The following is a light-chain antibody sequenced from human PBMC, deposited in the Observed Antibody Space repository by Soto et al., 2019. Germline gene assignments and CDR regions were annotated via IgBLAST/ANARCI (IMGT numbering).Light chain of an antibody. V-gene: IGLV2-23*01. CDR2: EGS. Sequence: VLTQPASVSGSPGQSITISCTGTSSDVGSYNLVSWYQQHPGKAPKLMIYEGSKRPSGVSNRFSGSKSGNTASLTISGLQAEDEADYYCCSYAGSSSNYVFGTGTKVTVL. CDR1: SSDVGSYNL. J-gene: IGLJ1*01. CDR3: CSYAGSSSNYV.